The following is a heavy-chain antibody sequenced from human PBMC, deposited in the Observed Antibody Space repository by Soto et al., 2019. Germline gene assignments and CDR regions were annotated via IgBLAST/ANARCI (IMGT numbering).Heavy chain of an antibody. CDR3: TTDGGVTAYPLFWA. V-gene: IGHV3-15*01. Sequence: GGSLRLSCAASRFTFSKAWVSWVRQSPGKGLEWVGRLKSKSAGGTSDYAAPVKGRFIISRDDSKNTLYLQMNTLKTEDTAVYHCTTDGGVTAYPLFWAWGQGTLVTVSS. J-gene: IGHJ5*02. CDR1: RFTFSKAW. D-gene: IGHD2-21*02. CDR2: LKSKSAGGTS.